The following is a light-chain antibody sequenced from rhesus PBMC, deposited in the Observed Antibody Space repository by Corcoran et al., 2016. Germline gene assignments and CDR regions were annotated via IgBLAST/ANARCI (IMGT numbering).Light chain of an antibody. CDR1: QGISNW. CDR2: RAS. Sequence: DIQMTQSPSSLSASVGDRVTITCRASQGISNWLAWYQQKTGKAPKLLIYRASNLETGVPSRCSGSGAGTEFTLTISRLQPEDIATYYCQQHDNSPRTFGQGTKVEIK. V-gene: IGKV1-69*01. J-gene: IGKJ1*01. CDR3: QQHDNSPRT.